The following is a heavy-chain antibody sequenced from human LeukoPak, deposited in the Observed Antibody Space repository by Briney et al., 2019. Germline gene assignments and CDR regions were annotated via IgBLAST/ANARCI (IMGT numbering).Heavy chain of an antibody. J-gene: IGHJ4*02. CDR1: GFTFGTYW. Sequence: GGSLRLSCAASGFTFGTYWMSWVRQAPGKGLGWVANIKQAGSEKYYVDSVKGRFTIFRDNAKNSLYLQVNSLRAEDTAIYHCARVRGDYYFDYWGQGTLVTVSS. CDR3: ARVRGDYYFDY. D-gene: IGHD3-10*01. CDR2: IKQAGSEK. V-gene: IGHV3-7*04.